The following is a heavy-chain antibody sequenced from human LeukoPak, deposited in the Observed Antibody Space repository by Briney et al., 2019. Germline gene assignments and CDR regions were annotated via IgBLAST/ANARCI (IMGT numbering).Heavy chain of an antibody. D-gene: IGHD1-26*01. CDR3: AREGATPIADY. CDR1: GGSFSGYY. Sequence: SETLSLTCAVYGGSFSGYYWSWIRQPPGKGLEWIGEINHSGSTNYNPSLKSRVTISVDTSKNQFSLKLSSVTAADTAVYYCAREGATPIADYWGQGTLVTVSS. CDR2: INHSGST. V-gene: IGHV4-34*01. J-gene: IGHJ4*02.